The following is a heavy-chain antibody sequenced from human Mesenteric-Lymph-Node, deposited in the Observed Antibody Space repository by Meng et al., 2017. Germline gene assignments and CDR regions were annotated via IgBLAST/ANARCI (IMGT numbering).Heavy chain of an antibody. V-gene: IGHV1-69*01. Sequence: QARLVHAGAEVKKPGSSVKVSCKASGGTFSSYAISWVRQAPGQGLEWMGGIIPIFGTANYAQKFQGRVTITTDESTSTAYMELSSLRSEDTAVYYCARGPIVATIRNWFDPWGQGTLVTVSS. CDR3: ARGPIVATIRNWFDP. CDR2: IIPIFGTA. CDR1: GGTFSSYA. D-gene: IGHD5-12*01. J-gene: IGHJ5*02.